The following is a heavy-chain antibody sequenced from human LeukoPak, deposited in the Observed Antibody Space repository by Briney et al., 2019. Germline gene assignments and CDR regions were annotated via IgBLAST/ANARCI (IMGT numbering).Heavy chain of an antibody. V-gene: IGHV3-48*03. D-gene: IGHD3-9*01. Sequence: GGSLRLSCAASGFTFSSYEMNWVRQAPGKGLEWVSYISSSGSTIYYADSVKGRFTISRDNAKNSLYLQMNSLRAEDTAVYYCARDSLNYDILTGYYNRAFDYWGQGTLVTVSS. CDR3: ARDSLNYDILTGYYNRAFDY. CDR2: ISSSGSTI. CDR1: GFTFSSYE. J-gene: IGHJ4*02.